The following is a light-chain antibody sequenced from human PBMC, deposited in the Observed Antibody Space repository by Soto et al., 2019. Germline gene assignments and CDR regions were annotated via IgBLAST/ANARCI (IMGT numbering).Light chain of an antibody. V-gene: IGKV3-15*01. J-gene: IGKJ1*01. CDR1: QDIKSN. CDR3: QQYNNWWT. Sequence: EIVMTQSPVTLSVSPGERATLSCWASQDIKSNLAWYQQRPGQAPRLLIYGASTRATGVPVRFSGSGFGTEFTLTISSLQSEDCAVYFCQQYNNWWTFGQGTKVEIK. CDR2: GAS.